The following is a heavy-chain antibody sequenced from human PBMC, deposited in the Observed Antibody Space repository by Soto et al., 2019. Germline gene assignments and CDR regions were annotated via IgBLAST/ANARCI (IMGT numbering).Heavy chain of an antibody. J-gene: IGHJ5*02. V-gene: IGHV4-59*01. D-gene: IGHD3-9*01. CDR1: GGSTRNYF. CDR2: IYYSGTT. Sequence: QVQLQESGPGLVKPSETLSLTCTVSGGSTRNYFWSWIRQPPGKGLEWIGCIYYSGTTNYNSSLESRVTTSLDTSTNHFSLMLRSVTAAATAVEYCATYVNPYDTAVWFDPWGQGTLVTVSS. CDR3: ATYVNPYDTAVWFDP.